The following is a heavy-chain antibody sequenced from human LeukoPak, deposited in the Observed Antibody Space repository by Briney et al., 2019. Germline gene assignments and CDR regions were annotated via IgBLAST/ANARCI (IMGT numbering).Heavy chain of an antibody. D-gene: IGHD3-10*01. CDR2: ISAYNGNT. CDR1: GYTFASYR. V-gene: IGHV1-18*01. Sequence: HVASVKVSCKASGYTFASYRISWVRQAPGQGLEWMGWISAYNGNTNYAQKLQGRVTMTTDTSTSTAYMELRSLRSDDTAVYYCARSAFTMVRGVILDAFDIWGQGTMVTVSS. CDR3: ARSAFTMVRGVILDAFDI. J-gene: IGHJ3*02.